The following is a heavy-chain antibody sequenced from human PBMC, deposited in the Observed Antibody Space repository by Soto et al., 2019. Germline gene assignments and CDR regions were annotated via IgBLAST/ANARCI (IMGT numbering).Heavy chain of an antibody. CDR3: ARGPTDYYDNSANYFLDY. Sequence: QVQLVQSGAEVKKPGASVKVSCKASGYTFITYGGSWVRQAPGQGLDWLGWISTYNGNTRYAERLQGRVTMTTDTTTYTAYMELRNLRSDDTAVYYCARGPTDYYDNSANYFLDYWGQGTLVTVSS. CDR1: GYTFITYG. CDR2: ISTYNGNT. D-gene: IGHD3-22*01. J-gene: IGHJ4*02. V-gene: IGHV1-18*01.